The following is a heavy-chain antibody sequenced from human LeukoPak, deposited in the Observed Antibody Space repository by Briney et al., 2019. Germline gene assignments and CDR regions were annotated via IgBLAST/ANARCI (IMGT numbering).Heavy chain of an antibody. V-gene: IGHV3-23*01. Sequence: PGGSLRLSREASGVSFSRYGMSWVRQAPGKGLEWVSSISGSGVRTKHADSVKGRFTISRDNSKNTLYLQMNSLRAEDTAVYYCAKDRTSGWSDYWGQGTLVTVSS. CDR1: GVSFSRYG. CDR3: AKDRTSGWSDY. CDR2: ISGSGVRT. J-gene: IGHJ4*02. D-gene: IGHD6-19*01.